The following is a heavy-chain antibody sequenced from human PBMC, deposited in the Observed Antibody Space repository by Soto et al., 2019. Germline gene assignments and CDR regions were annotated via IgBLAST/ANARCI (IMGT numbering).Heavy chain of an antibody. D-gene: IGHD2-2*01. CDR1: GYTFTSYA. J-gene: IGHJ4*02. CDR3: ARERGGYCST. CDR2: INAGNGDT. Sequence: QVPLVQSGAEVKKPGASVKVSCKASGYTFTSYAMHWVRQAPGQGLEWMGWINAGNGDTKYSQKFQGRVTITRDTSARTAYMELSSLRSDDTAVYYCARERGGYCSTWGQGTLVTVSS. V-gene: IGHV1-3*01.